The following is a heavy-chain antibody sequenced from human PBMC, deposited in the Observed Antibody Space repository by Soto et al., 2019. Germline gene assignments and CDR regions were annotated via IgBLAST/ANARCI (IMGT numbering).Heavy chain of an antibody. CDR1: GGSISSYY. J-gene: IGHJ6*03. CDR2: IYYSGST. Sequence: SETLSLTCTVSGGSISSYYWSWIRQPPGKGLEWIGYIYYSGSTNYNPSLKSRVTISVDTSKNQFSLMLSSVTPADTAVYYCARDTIVVVPAAIEEGGNYYYYYMDVWGKGTTVTVSS. D-gene: IGHD2-2*01. CDR3: ARDTIVVVPAAIEEGGNYYYYYMDV. V-gene: IGHV4-59*01.